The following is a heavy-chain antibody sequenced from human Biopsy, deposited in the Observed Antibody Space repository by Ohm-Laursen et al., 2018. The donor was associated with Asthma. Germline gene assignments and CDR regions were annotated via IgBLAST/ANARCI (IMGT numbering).Heavy chain of an antibody. CDR2: IKHDGSEK. J-gene: IGHJ1*01. D-gene: IGHD3-3*02. V-gene: IGHV3-7*01. CDR1: GFTFGDYW. Sequence: SLRLSCAASGFTFGDYWMSWVRPVPRKGLEWVANIKHDGSEKNHVDSLKGRFTISRDNAKNSLYLQMNSLRAEDTAVYYCARTFHFWSPYHAEHYQLWGQGTLVTVSS. CDR3: ARTFHFWSPYHAEHYQL.